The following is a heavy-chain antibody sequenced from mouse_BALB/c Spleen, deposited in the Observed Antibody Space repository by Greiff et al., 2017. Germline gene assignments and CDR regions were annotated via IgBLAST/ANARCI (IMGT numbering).Heavy chain of an antibody. CDR2: IRNKANGYTT. J-gene: IGHJ3*01. CDR3: ARDSGNYLY. CDR1: GFTFTDYY. V-gene: IGHV7-3*02. Sequence: EVQVVESGGGLVQPGGSLRLSCATSGFTFTDYYMSWVRQPPGKALEWLGFIRNKANGYTTEYSASVKGRFTISRDNSQSILYLQMNTLRAEDSATYYCARDSGNYLYWGQGTLVTVSA. D-gene: IGHD2-1*01.